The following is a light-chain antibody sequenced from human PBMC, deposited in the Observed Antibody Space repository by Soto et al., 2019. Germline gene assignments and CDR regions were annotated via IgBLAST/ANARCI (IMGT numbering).Light chain of an antibody. Sequence: DIPMTQSPSTLSASVGDRVTITCRASQNINSWLAWYQQKPGKAPKLLIYKASSLESGVPSRFSGSGSGTEFTLTISSLQPDDFAAYYCQQYEIYPLTFGQGTRLEIK. J-gene: IGKJ5*01. V-gene: IGKV1-5*03. CDR3: QQYEIYPLT. CDR2: KAS. CDR1: QNINSW.